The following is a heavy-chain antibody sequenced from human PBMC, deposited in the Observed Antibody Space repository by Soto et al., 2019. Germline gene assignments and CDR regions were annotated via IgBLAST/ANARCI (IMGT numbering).Heavy chain of an antibody. CDR1: GYTFTSYW. CDR2: IDASDSKT. V-gene: IGHV5-10-1*01. CDR3: ARQIYDSDTGPNFQYYFES. Sequence: GESLKISCRGSGYTFTSYWISWVRQMPGKGLEWMGKIDASDSKTNYSPSFRGHVTISVTKSITTVFLQWSSLRASDTAMYYCARQIYDSDTGPNFQYYFESWGQGTPVTVSS. D-gene: IGHD3-22*01. J-gene: IGHJ4*02.